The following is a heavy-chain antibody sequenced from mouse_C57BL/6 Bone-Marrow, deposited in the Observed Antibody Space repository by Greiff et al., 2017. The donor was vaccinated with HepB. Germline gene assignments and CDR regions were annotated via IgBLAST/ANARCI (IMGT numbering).Heavy chain of an antibody. CDR2: IYPRSGNT. J-gene: IGHJ2*01. D-gene: IGHD1-1*01. Sequence: QVHLQQSGAELARPGASVKPSCKASGYTFTSYGISWVKQRTGQGLEWIGEIYPRSGNTYYNEKFKGKATLTADKSSSTAYMELRSLTSEDSAVYFCATHYYGHFDYWGQGTTLTVSS. CDR3: ATHYYGHFDY. V-gene: IGHV1-81*01. CDR1: GYTFTSYG.